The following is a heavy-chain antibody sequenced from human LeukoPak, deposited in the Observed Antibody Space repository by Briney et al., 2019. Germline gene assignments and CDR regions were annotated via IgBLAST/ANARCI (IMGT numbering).Heavy chain of an antibody. V-gene: IGHV3-66*01. CDR1: GFTVSSNY. CDR2: IYSAGWT. Sequence: GGSLRLSCAASGFTVSSNYMIWVCQAPGKGLEWVSLIYSAGWTYYANSVKDRFTMSRDNSKNTLDLQMDSLRADDTAVYYCARAHDSGYFYGFDYWGQGILVTVSS. CDR3: ARAHDSGYFYGFDY. D-gene: IGHD3-22*01. J-gene: IGHJ4*02.